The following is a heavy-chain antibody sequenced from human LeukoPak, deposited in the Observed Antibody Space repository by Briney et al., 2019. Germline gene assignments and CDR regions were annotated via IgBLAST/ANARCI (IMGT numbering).Heavy chain of an antibody. J-gene: IGHJ4*02. CDR2: INPNSGGT. D-gene: IGHD3-10*01. V-gene: IGHV1-2*02. Sequence: ASVKVSCKASGYTFSGYYMHWVRQAPGQGLEWMGWINPNSGGTNYAQKFQGRVTMTRDKSIGTAYMELSRLRSDDTAVYSCARNPPYYYGSGSYSIPFDYWGQGTLVTVSS. CDR3: ARNPPYYYGSGSYSIPFDY. CDR1: GYTFSGYY.